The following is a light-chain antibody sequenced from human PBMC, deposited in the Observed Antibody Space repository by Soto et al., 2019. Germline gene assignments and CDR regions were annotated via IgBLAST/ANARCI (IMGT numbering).Light chain of an antibody. CDR2: DAS. V-gene: IGKV3D-15*01. J-gene: IGKJ2*01. CDR3: QHYHRWPPFS. CDR1: QSVDND. Sequence: EIVMTQSPATLSVSPGDRATLSCRASQSVDNDLAWYQQKPGQPPRLLIYDASTRATGIPARFSGSPSGTEFTLTISSLLSEDFAVYYCQHYHRWPPFSFGPGTKLEIK.